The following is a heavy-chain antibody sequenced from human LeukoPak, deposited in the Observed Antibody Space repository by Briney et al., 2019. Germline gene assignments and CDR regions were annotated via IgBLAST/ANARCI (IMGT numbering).Heavy chain of an antibody. Sequence: PSETLSLTCAVYGGSFSGYYWSWIRQPPGKGLEWIGEINHSGSTNYNPSLKSRVTISVDTSKNQFSLKLSSVTAADTAVYYCARATKTGTTGNWGQGTLVTVSS. CDR3: ARATKTGTTGN. CDR2: INHSGST. J-gene: IGHJ4*02. CDR1: GGSFSGYY. D-gene: IGHD1-1*01. V-gene: IGHV4-34*01.